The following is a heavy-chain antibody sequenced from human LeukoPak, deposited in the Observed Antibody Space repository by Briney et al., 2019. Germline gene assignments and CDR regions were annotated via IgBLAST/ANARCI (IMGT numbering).Heavy chain of an antibody. CDR2: INSDGSST. CDR3: ARERGPTQYDFWPDY. V-gene: IGHV3-74*01. Sequence: GGSLRLSCAASGFTFSSYWMHWVRQAPGKGLVWVSRINSDGSSTSYADSVKGRFTISRDNAKNTLYLQMNSLRAEDTAVYYCARERGPTQYDFWPDYWGQGTLVTVSS. D-gene: IGHD3-3*01. J-gene: IGHJ4*02. CDR1: GFTFSSYW.